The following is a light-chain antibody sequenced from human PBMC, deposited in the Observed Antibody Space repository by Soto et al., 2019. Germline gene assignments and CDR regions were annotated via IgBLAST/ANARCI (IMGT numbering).Light chain of an antibody. CDR2: NVN. J-gene: IGLJ2*01. CDR1: SSDVGGYDF. CDR3: SSYTSTSTWV. Sequence: QSALTQPASVSGSPGRSITISCTGTSSDVGGYDFVSWFQQHPGKAPKLRIYNVNNRPSGVSNRFSGSKSGNTASLTISGLQAEDEADYYCSSYTSTSTWVFGGGTQLTVL. V-gene: IGLV2-14*01.